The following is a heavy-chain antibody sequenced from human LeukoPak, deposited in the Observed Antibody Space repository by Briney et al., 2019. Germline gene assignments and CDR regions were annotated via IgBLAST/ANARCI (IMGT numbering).Heavy chain of an antibody. CDR3: AKDAVVVPAAIFTWFDP. Sequence: PGGSLRLSCAASGFTFSSYGMHWVRQAPGKGPERVAFIRYDGSNKYYADSVKGRFTISRDNSKNTLYLQMNSLRAEDTAVYYCAKDAVVVPAAIFTWFDPWGQGTLVTVSS. D-gene: IGHD2-2*02. J-gene: IGHJ5*02. V-gene: IGHV3-30*02. CDR2: IRYDGSNK. CDR1: GFTFSSYG.